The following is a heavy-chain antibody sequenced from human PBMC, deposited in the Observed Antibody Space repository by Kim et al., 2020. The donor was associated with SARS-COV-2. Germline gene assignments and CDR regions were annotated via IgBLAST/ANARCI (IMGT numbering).Heavy chain of an antibody. CDR3: AKDRGIAVADEVDY. D-gene: IGHD6-19*01. V-gene: IGHV3-23*01. CDR2: ISGSGGST. CDR1: GFTFSSYA. J-gene: IGHJ4*02. Sequence: GGSLRLSCADSGFTFSSYAMSWVRQAPGKGLEWVSAISGSGGSTYYADSVKGRFTISRDNSKNTLYLQMNSLRAEDTTVYYCAKDRGIAVADEVDYWGQGALVTLSS.